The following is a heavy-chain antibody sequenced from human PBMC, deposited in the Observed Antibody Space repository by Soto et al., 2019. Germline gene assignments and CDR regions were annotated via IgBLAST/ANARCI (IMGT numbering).Heavy chain of an antibody. Sequence: QVQLVESGGGWSQPGGSLRPPCAASGFTFSSYGLHWVRQAPGKGREWVAVIWYDGSNKYYAASVKGRFTISRDNSKNTLYLQMNSLRAEDTAVYYCARDKKLTTVTHNLLYWGQGTLVTVSS. J-gene: IGHJ4*02. CDR2: IWYDGSNK. CDR3: ARDKKLTTVTHNLLY. CDR1: GFTFSSYG. V-gene: IGHV3-33*01. D-gene: IGHD4-17*01.